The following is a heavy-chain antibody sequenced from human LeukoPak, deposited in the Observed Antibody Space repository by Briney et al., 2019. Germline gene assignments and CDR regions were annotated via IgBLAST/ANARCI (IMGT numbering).Heavy chain of an antibody. CDR3: AKDATAVIGTVYMDV. CDR2: IRFDGSYK. Sequence: PGGSLRLSCAASGFTFSSYGMHWVRQAPGKGLEWVAFIRFDGSYKDYADSVKGRFTISRDKSKNTLYLQMNSLRAEDTAVYYCAKDATAVIGTVYMDVWGKGTTVTISS. D-gene: IGHD4-11*01. CDR1: GFTFSSYG. V-gene: IGHV3-30*02. J-gene: IGHJ6*03.